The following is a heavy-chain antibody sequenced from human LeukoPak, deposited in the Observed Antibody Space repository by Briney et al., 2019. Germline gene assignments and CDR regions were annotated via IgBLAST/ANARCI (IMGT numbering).Heavy chain of an antibody. CDR3: ARGLVVVAAPYYYYYGMDV. J-gene: IGHJ6*02. CDR2: INHSGSA. V-gene: IGHV4-34*01. D-gene: IGHD2-15*01. CDR1: GGSFSGYY. Sequence: SETLSLTCAVYGGSFSGYYWRWIRQPPGKGLEWIGEINHSGSANYNPSLKSRVTISVDTSKNQFSLKLSSVTAADTAVYYCARGLVVVAAPYYYYYGMDVWGQGTTVTVSS.